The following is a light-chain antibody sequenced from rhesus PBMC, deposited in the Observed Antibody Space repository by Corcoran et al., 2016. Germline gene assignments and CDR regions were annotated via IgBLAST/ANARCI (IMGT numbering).Light chain of an antibody. Sequence: DIQMTQSPSSLSASVGDTVTITCRASQGISSWLAWYQQKPGKAPKLLIYKASSLQSGVPSRFSDGGSGTDFAPTISSLQSEDFATYYCQQYISRPYSFGQGTKVEIK. CDR2: KAS. CDR1: QGISSW. CDR3: QQYISRPYS. V-gene: IGKV1-22*01. J-gene: IGKJ2*01.